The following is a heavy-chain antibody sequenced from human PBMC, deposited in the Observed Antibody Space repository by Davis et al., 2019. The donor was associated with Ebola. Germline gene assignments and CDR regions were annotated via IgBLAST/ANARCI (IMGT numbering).Heavy chain of an antibody. CDR3: AKVVRSSSLYHWYFDL. D-gene: IGHD6-13*01. V-gene: IGHV3-23*01. CDR1: GFTFSSYA. Sequence: PGGSLRLSCAASGFTFSSYAMSWVRQAPGKGLEWVSAISGSGGSTYYADSVKGRFTISRDNSKNTLYLQMNSLRAEDTAVYYCAKVVRSSSLYHWYFDLWGRGTLVTVSS. J-gene: IGHJ2*01. CDR2: ISGSGGST.